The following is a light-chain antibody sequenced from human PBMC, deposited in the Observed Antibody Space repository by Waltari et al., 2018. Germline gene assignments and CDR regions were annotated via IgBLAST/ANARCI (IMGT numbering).Light chain of an antibody. CDR3: NSYTTSSTRV. CDR2: DVN. Sequence: QSALTQPASVSGSPGQSITISCTGTSSDVGGYDYVSWYQQHPGKAPKLMIYDVNNRPSVVSSRVSGSKSGNTASLTISGLQAEDEADYYCNSYTTSSTRVFGGGTKLTVL. V-gene: IGLV2-14*03. CDR1: SSDVGGYDY. J-gene: IGLJ3*02.